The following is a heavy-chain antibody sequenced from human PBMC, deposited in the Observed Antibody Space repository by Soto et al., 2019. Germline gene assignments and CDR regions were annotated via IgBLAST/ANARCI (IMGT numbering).Heavy chain of an antibody. Sequence: PXGSLRLSCAASGFTFSSYGMHWVRQAPGKGLEWVSSISSSSSYIYYADSVKGRFTISRDNAKKSLYLQMNSLRAEDTAVYYCASHPGPIDYWGQGTLVTVSS. CDR1: GFTFSSYG. CDR2: ISSSSSYI. J-gene: IGHJ4*02. D-gene: IGHD2-2*02. V-gene: IGHV3-21*01. CDR3: ASHPGPIDY.